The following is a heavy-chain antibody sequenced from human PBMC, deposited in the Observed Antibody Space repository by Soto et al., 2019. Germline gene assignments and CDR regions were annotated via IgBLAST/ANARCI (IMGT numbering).Heavy chain of an antibody. CDR1: GFSFSDIA. Sequence: GGSLRLSCATSGFSFSDIAMHWVRQASGKGLEWVGRIDRKTYNYATTYGASVKGRFTISRDDSKNTAYLQMNSLESEDTAVYYCSRDDSDWFFNWGRGTLVTVSS. J-gene: IGHJ4*02. D-gene: IGHD3-9*01. V-gene: IGHV3-73*01. CDR2: IDRKTYNYAT. CDR3: SRDDSDWFFN.